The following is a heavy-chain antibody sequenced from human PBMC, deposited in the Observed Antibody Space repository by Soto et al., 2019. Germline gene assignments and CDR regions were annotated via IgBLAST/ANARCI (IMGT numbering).Heavy chain of an antibody. CDR1: GFSFSSYA. J-gene: IGHJ6*03. D-gene: IGHD6-13*01. V-gene: IGHV3-23*01. Sequence: EVQVLESGGGLVQPGGSLRLSCAASGFSFSSYAMSWVRQAPGKGLEWVSAISGSGGSTYYADSVKGRFTISRDNSKNTLYLQMNSLRAEDTAVYYCAKSGSSLGSYYYYMDVWGKGTTVTVSS. CDR3: AKSGSSLGSYYYYMDV. CDR2: ISGSGGST.